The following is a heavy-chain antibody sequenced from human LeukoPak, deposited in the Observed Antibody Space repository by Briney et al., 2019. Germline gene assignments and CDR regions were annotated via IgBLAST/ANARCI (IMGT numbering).Heavy chain of an antibody. Sequence: SVKVSCKASGGTFSSYAISWVRQAPGQGLEWMGGIIPIFGTANYAQKFQGRVTMTEGTSTDTAYMELSSLRSEDTAVYYCAAYYCGGSRGPGCYYYYGMDVWGQGTTVTVSS. CDR3: AAYYCGGSRGPGCYYYYGMDV. D-gene: IGHD2-15*01. V-gene: IGHV1-69*06. J-gene: IGHJ6*02. CDR1: GGTFSSYA. CDR2: IIPIFGTA.